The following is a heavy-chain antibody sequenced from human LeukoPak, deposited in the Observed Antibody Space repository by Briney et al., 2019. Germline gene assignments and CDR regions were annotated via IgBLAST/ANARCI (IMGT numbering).Heavy chain of an antibody. CDR2: INPSGGST. D-gene: IGHD6-13*01. J-gene: IGHJ6*02. CDR1: GYTFTSYY. CDR3: ARSGEAAAGTYCYYGMDV. V-gene: IGHV1-46*01. Sequence: ASVKVSRKASGYTFTSYYMHWVRQAPGQGLEWMGIINPSGGSTSYAQKFQGRVTMTRDTSTSTVYMELSSLRSEDTAVYYCARSGEAAAGTYCYYGMDVWGQGTTVTVSS.